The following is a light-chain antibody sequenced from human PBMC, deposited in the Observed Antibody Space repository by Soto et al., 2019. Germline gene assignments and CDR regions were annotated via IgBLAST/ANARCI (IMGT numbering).Light chain of an antibody. CDR3: QQYGASPYT. J-gene: IGKJ2*01. CDR2: GAS. CDR1: QTVTSSHFAPY. V-gene: IGKV3-20*01. Sequence: IVLPQSPDTLSLSPGERATLSCRASQTVTSSHFAPYLAWHQHKPGQAPRLLIYGASSRATGIPDRFSGSGSGTDFTLTISSLEPEDFAVYYCQQYGASPYTFGQGNRLEIK.